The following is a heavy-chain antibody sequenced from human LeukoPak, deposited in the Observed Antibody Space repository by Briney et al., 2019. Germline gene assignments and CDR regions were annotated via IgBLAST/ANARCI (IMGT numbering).Heavy chain of an antibody. CDR1: GFTFSSYG. J-gene: IGHJ3*02. Sequence: GGSLRLSCAASGFTFSSYGMSWVRQAPGKGLEWVSAISGSGGSTYYADSVKGRFTISRDNSKNTLYLQMNILRAEDTAVYYCAKDRVAVTAIAMAFDIWGQGTMVTVSS. D-gene: IGHD2-21*02. CDR3: AKDRVAVTAIAMAFDI. CDR2: ISGSGGST. V-gene: IGHV3-23*01.